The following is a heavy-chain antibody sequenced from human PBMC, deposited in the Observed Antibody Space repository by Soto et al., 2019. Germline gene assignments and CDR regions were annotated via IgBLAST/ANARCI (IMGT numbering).Heavy chain of an antibody. J-gene: IGHJ4*02. CDR1: GFTFSSYS. D-gene: IGHD5-12*01. CDR2: ISSSSSYI. V-gene: IGHV3-21*01. CDR3: ARVRNSGYDREPDY. Sequence: GGSLRLSCAASGFTFSSYSMNWVRQAPGKGLEWVSSISSSSSYIYYADSVKGRFTISRDNAKNSLYLQMNSLRAEDTAVYYCARVRNSGYDREPDYWGQGTLVTVSS.